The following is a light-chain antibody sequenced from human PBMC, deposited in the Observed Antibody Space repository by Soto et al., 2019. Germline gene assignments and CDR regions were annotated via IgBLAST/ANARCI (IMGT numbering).Light chain of an antibody. V-gene: IGKV2-28*01. J-gene: IGKJ1*01. Sequence: DIVMTQSPLSLPVTPGEPASISCRSSQSLLHSNGYNYLDWYLQKPGQSPQLLIYLGSNRASGVPGRFSGSGSGTYFTLKISRVDAEDGGVYYCMQALQTSWTFGQGTKVEIK. CDR1: QSLLHSNGYNY. CDR2: LGS. CDR3: MQALQTSWT.